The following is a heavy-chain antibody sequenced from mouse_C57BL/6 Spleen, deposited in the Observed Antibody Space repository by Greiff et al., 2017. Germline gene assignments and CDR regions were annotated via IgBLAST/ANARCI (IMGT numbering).Heavy chain of an antibody. V-gene: IGHV1-9*01. D-gene: IGHD1-1*01. CDR1: GYTFTGYW. CDR3: AGGPQFITTVVAYYFDY. J-gene: IGHJ2*01. CDR2: ILPGSGST. Sequence: QVHLKQSGAELMKPGASVKLSCKATGYTFTGYWIEWVKQRPGHGLEWIGEILPGSGSTNYNEKFKGKATFTADTSSNTAYMQLSSLTTEDSAIYYCAGGPQFITTVVAYYFDYWGQGTTLTVSS.